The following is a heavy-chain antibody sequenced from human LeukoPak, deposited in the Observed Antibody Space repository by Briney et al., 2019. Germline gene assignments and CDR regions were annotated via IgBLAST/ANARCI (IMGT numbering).Heavy chain of an antibody. CDR3: ARGRRYDFWSGPSGTPLDY. CDR1: GGSFSGYY. J-gene: IGHJ4*02. D-gene: IGHD3-3*01. Sequence: SETLSLTCAVYGGSFSGYYWSWIRQPPGKGLEWIGEINHSGSTNYNPSLKSRVTISVDTSKNQFSLKLSSVAAADTAVYYCARGRRYDFWSGPSGTPLDYWGQGTLVTVSS. V-gene: IGHV4-34*01. CDR2: INHSGST.